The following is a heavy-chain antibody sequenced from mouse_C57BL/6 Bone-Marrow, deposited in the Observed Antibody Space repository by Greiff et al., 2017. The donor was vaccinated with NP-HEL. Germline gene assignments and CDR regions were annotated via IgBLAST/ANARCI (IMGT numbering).Heavy chain of an antibody. D-gene: IGHD1-1*01. CDR2: IDPSDSYT. V-gene: IGHV1-59*01. J-gene: IGHJ4*01. CDR3: ARDGTTVVAMDY. CDR1: GYTFTSYW. Sequence: QVQLQQPGAELVRPGTSVKLSCKASGYTFTSYWMHWVKQRPGQGLEWIGVIDPSDSYTNYNQKFKGKATLTVDTSSSTAYMQLSSLTSEDSAVYYCARDGTTVVAMDYWGQGTSVTVSS.